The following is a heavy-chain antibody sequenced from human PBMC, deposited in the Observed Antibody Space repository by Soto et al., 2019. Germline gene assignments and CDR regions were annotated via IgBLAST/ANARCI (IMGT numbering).Heavy chain of an antibody. CDR3: ARDVRHYDFWSGYPDYGMDV. D-gene: IGHD3-3*01. CDR1: GFTFSSYS. V-gene: IGHV3-48*02. CDR2: ISSSSSTI. J-gene: IGHJ6*02. Sequence: QPGGSLRLSCAASGFTFSSYSMNWVRQAPGKGLEWVSYISSSSSTIYYADSVKGRFTISRDNAKNSLYLQMNSLRDEDTAVYHCARDVRHYDFWSGYPDYGMDVWGQGTTVTVSS.